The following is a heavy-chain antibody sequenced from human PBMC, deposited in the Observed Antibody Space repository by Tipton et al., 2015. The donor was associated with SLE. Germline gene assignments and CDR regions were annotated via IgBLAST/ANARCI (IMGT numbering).Heavy chain of an antibody. D-gene: IGHD1-26*01. Sequence: QSGAEVKKPGASVNVSCKASGYSFTGYFVHWVRQAPGQGLEWMGRINPNSGNTGYAQNFQDRLTMTRSTSMSTAYMELSSLRSEDAAVYYCARVELRSWAFDYWGQGTLVTVSS. CDR3: ARVELRSWAFDY. V-gene: IGHV1-8*02. J-gene: IGHJ4*02. CDR1: GYSFTGYF. CDR2: INPNSGNT.